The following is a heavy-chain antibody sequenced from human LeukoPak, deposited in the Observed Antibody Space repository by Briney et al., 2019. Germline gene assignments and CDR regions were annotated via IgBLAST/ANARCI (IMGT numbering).Heavy chain of an antibody. CDR1: GGSVSSGRYY. V-gene: IGHV4-61*01. Sequence: KPSETLSLTCTVSGGSVSSGRYYWSWIRQPPGKGLEWIGYIYYSGSTNYNPSLKSRVTISEDTSKNQFSLKLSSVTAADTAVYYCARGRPNQRDCSSTSCYTQSLWFGEFYFDYWGQGTLVTVSS. D-gene: IGHD2-2*02. CDR2: IYYSGST. J-gene: IGHJ4*02. CDR3: ARGRPNQRDCSSTSCYTQSLWFGEFYFDY.